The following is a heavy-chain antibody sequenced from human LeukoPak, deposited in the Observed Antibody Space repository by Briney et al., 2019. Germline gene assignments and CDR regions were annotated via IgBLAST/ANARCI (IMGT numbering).Heavy chain of an antibody. CDR3: ARDNSGSDPEHWAR. CDR1: GFTFSRYW. CDR2: IKPDGSEK. V-gene: IGHV3-7*05. Sequence: GGSLRLSCAASGFTFSRYWMSWVRQAPGKGLEWVANIKPDGSEKYSVDSVKGRFTISRDNAKNSLYLQMNSPRAEDTAVYYCARDNSGSDPEHWARWGQGTLVIVSS. D-gene: IGHD5-12*01. J-gene: IGHJ4*02.